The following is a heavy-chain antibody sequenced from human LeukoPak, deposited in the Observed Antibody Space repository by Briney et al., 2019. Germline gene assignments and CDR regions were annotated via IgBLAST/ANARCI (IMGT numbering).Heavy chain of an antibody. CDR3: AREKWGSHLFDY. CDR1: GGSISSYY. Sequence: PSETLSLSCTVSGGSISSYYWSWLRQPPGKGLEWIGYIYNSGSTNYNPSLKGRVTISIDTSKNQFSLKLSSVTAADTAVYYCAREKWGSHLFDYWGQGTLVPVSS. J-gene: IGHJ4*02. D-gene: IGHD2-15*01. CDR2: IYNSGST. V-gene: IGHV4-59*01.